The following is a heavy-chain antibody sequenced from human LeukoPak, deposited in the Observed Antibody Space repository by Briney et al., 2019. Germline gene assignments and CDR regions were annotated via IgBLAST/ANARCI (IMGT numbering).Heavy chain of an antibody. CDR2: IIPIFGTA. D-gene: IGHD3-22*01. Sequence: SVKVSCKASGGTFSSYAISWVRQAPGQGLEWMGGIIPIFGTANYAQKFQGRVTITADESTSTAYMELSSLRSEDTAVYYCARGSYYYDSSGYFVYWGQGTLVSVSS. J-gene: IGHJ4*02. V-gene: IGHV1-69*01. CDR3: ARGSYYYDSSGYFVY. CDR1: GGTFSSYA.